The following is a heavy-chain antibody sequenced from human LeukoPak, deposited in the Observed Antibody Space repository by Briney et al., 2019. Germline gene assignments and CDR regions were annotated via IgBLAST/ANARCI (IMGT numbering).Heavy chain of an antibody. CDR2: IDGDGTLK. CDR3: ARDYSSGWFGKGAY. D-gene: IGHD6-19*01. CDR1: GFTFRSYT. V-gene: IGHV3-21*06. Sequence: MSGGSLRLSCSGSGFTFRSYTMTWVRQAPGKGLEWVSSIDGDGTLKYYADSLKGRFTISRDNANNSVCLQMNTLTADDSGLYFCARDYSSGWFGKGAYWGQGTRVLVSS. J-gene: IGHJ4*02.